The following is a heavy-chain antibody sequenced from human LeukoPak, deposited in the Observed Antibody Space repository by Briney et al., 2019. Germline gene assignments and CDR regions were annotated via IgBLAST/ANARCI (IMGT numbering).Heavy chain of an antibody. D-gene: IGHD2-15*01. CDR3: IRQECSGGSCSYVDY. V-gene: IGHV3-73*01. J-gene: IGHJ4*02. CDR1: GFDFSGFY. CDR2: IRSKPSSYTT. Sequence: GGSLRLSCAASGFDFSGFYMHWVRQASGRGVEWVGLIRSKPSSYTTVYAASVKGRFTISRDDSKNTAYLQMNSLKAEDTAVYYCIRQECSGGSCSYVDYWGQGTLVTVSS.